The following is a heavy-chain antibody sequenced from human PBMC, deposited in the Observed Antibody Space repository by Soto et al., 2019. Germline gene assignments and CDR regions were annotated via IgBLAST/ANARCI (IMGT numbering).Heavy chain of an antibody. CDR2: INPNSGGT. Sequence: QVQLVQSGAEVKKPGASVKVSCKASGYTFTGYYMHWVRQAPGQGLEWMGWINPNSGGTNYAQKFQGWVTITRDTSISTAYMELSRLRSDETAVYYCARSDILTGRPPKNNYYMDVWGKGTTVTVSS. D-gene: IGHD3-9*01. V-gene: IGHV1-2*04. CDR3: ARSDILTGRPPKNNYYMDV. J-gene: IGHJ6*03. CDR1: GYTFTGYY.